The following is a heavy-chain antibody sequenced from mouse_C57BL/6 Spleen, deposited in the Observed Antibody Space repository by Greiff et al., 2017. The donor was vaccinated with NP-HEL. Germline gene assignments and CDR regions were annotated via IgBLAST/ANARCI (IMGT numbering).Heavy chain of an antibody. CDR2: INPGGGGT. CDR1: GYAFTNYL. J-gene: IGHJ3*01. D-gene: IGHD2-4*01. Sequence: QVQLKESGAELVRPGTSVKVSCKASGYAFTNYLIEWVKQRPGQGLEWIGVINPGGGGTYYHEKFKGKATLTADKSSSTDYMQLSRLTSEDSAVYCCARGLYDYDGYWGQGTLVTVSA. V-gene: IGHV1-54*01. CDR3: ARGLYDYDGY.